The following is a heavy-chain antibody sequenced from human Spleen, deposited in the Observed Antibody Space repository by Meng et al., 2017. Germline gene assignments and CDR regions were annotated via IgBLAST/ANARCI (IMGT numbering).Heavy chain of an antibody. CDR1: GGSFSGNY. CDR2: INHSGST. J-gene: IGHJ4*02. D-gene: IGHD1-26*01. Sequence: VRLQQVGAGLLKPSETLSLTCAVYGGSFSGNYWSWIRQPPGKGLEWIGEINHSGSTNYNPSFKSRVTISVDTSKNQFSLKLSSVTAADTAVYYCARGLSGSYYGTFDYWGQGTLVTVSS. V-gene: IGHV4-34*01. CDR3: ARGLSGSYYGTFDY.